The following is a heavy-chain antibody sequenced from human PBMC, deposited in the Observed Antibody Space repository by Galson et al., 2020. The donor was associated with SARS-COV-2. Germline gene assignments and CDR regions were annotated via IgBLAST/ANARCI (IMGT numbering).Heavy chain of an antibody. CDR2: IRQDGSEQ. CDR1: GFTFTSHW. Sequence: LSLTCAASGFTFTSHWMHWVRQAPGKGLEWVANIRQDGSEQFYVDSVKGRFTISRDNAKKSLFLQMNSLRAEDTAVYYCAREDDSSGSLGDLWGQGTLVTVSS. CDR3: AREDDSSGSLGDL. V-gene: IGHV3-7*01. D-gene: IGHD3-22*01. J-gene: IGHJ5*02.